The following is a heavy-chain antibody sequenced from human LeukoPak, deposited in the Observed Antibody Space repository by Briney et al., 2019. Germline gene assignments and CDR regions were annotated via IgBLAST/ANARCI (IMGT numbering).Heavy chain of an antibody. D-gene: IGHD3-22*01. Sequence: ASVKVSCKASGYTFTSYGISWVRQAPGQGLEWMGWMNLNSGNTGYAQKFQGRVTMTRNTSISTAYMELSSLRSEDTAVYYCARGSHYYDSSGYYYWSYYYYGMDVWGQGTTVTVSS. CDR1: GYTFTSYG. CDR3: ARGSHYYDSSGYYYWSYYYYGMDV. CDR2: MNLNSGNT. V-gene: IGHV1-8*02. J-gene: IGHJ6*02.